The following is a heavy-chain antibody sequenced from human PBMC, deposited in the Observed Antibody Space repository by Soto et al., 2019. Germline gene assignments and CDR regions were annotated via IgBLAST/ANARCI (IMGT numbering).Heavy chain of an antibody. Sequence: GGSLRLSCAASGFTFSSYAMHWVRQAPGKGLEWVAVISYDGSNKYYADSVKGRFTISRDNSKNTLYLQMHSLRAEDTAVSYCARGNPDYYDFWSGYYPPMSYGVDVWGQGTTVTVSS. CDR2: ISYDGSNK. CDR3: ARGNPDYYDFWSGYYPPMSYGVDV. D-gene: IGHD3-3*01. J-gene: IGHJ6*02. CDR1: GFTFSSYA. V-gene: IGHV3-30-3*01.